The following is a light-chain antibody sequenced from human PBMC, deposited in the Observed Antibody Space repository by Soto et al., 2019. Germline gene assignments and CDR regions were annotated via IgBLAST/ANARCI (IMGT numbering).Light chain of an antibody. CDR3: SSYTSSSTVI. CDR2: DVT. CDR1: SSDVGGYDY. Sequence: QSVLTQPASVSGSPGQSITISCTGTSSDVGGYDYVSWYQQHPGKAPKLMIYDVTNRPSGVSNRFSGSKSGNTASLTISGLQAEDEADYYCSSYTSSSTVIFGGGTQRPS. J-gene: IGLJ2*01. V-gene: IGLV2-14*01.